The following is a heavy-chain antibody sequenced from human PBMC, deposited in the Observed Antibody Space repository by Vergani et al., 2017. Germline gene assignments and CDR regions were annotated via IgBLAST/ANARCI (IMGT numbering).Heavy chain of an antibody. CDR2: INHSGST. D-gene: IGHD4-17*01. Sequence: QVQLQQWGAGLLKPSETLSLTCAVYGGSFSGYYWSWIRQPPGKGLEWIGEINHSGSTNYNPSLRSRVTISVDTSKSQFSLKLSAVTAADTAVYYCARADYGYYVGYWGQGTLVTVAS. V-gene: IGHV4-34*01. CDR1: GGSFSGYY. J-gene: IGHJ4*02. CDR3: ARADYGYYVGY.